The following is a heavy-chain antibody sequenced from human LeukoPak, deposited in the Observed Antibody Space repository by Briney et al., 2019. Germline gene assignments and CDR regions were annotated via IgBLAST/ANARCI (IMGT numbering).Heavy chain of an antibody. Sequence: SETLSLTCTVSGGSISSYYWSWLRQPPGRGLEWFGYIFYRGSTNYNPSRKSRVTISVDTAKNQFSLKLSSVTAADTAVYYCARSCYYHSGVYNWWFDPWGQGTLVTVSS. J-gene: IGHJ5*02. CDR1: GGSISSYY. V-gene: IGHV4-59*13. D-gene: IGHD3-22*01. CDR2: IFYRGST. CDR3: ARSCYYHSGVYNWWFDP.